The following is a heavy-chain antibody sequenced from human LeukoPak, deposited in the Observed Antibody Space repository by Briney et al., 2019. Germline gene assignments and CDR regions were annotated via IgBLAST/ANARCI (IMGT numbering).Heavy chain of an antibody. V-gene: IGHV4-34*01. Sequence: PSETLSLTCAVYGGSFSGYYWSWIRQPPGKGLEWIGEINHSGSTNYNPSLKSRVTISVDTSKNQFSLKLGSVTAADTAVYYCAKPSNYYGSATDAFDFWGQGTMVTVSS. CDR1: GGSFSGYY. CDR2: INHSGST. J-gene: IGHJ3*01. D-gene: IGHD3-10*01. CDR3: AKPSNYYGSATDAFDF.